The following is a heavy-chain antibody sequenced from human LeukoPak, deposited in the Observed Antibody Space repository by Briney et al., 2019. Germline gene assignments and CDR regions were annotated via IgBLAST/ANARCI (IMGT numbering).Heavy chain of an antibody. V-gene: IGHV7-4-1*02. CDR1: GYIFTSYA. J-gene: IGHJ3*01. Sequence: GASVKVSCKASGYIFTSYAMNWVRQAPGQGLEWMGWINTNTGNPTYARGFTGRFVFSLDTSVRTAHLQISSLKAEDTAVYYCARGSYYGSGSYYRTTESHVTYAFDVWGQGTTVTVSS. D-gene: IGHD3-10*01. CDR2: INTNTGNP. CDR3: ARGSYYGSGSYYRTTESHVTYAFDV.